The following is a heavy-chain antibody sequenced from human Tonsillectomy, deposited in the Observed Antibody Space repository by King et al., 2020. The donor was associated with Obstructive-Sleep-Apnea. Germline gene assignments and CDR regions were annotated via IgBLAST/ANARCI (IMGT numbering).Heavy chain of an antibody. D-gene: IGHD6-13*01. Sequence: VQLVESGGGLVQPGGSLRLSCAASGFTFSFYWMHWVRQAPGKGLVWVSRINSDASSASNADSVKGRFTISRDNAKNTLYLQMNSLRADDTAVYYCARGISSSWFGEGYFDYWGQGTLVTVSS. V-gene: IGHV3-74*01. CDR2: INSDASSA. CDR1: GFTFSFYW. CDR3: ARGISSSWFGEGYFDY. J-gene: IGHJ4*02.